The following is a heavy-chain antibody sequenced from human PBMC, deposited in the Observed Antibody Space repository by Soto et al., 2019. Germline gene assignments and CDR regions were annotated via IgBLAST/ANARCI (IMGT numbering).Heavy chain of an antibody. D-gene: IGHD2-15*01. Sequence: PGESLKISCQGSGYRFTSYWIGWVRQMPGKGLEWMGIIYPGDSDTRYSPSFQGQVTISADKSISTAYLQWSSLRASDTAMYYCARVNVVVVAAISNYYYYMAVWGKGTTVTVSS. CDR2: IYPGDSDT. V-gene: IGHV5-51*01. J-gene: IGHJ6*03. CDR1: GYRFTSYW. CDR3: ARVNVVVVAAISNYYYYMAV.